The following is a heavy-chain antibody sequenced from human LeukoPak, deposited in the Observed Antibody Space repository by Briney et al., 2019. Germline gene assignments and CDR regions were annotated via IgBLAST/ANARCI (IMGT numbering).Heavy chain of an antibody. CDR3: AKGSGYSGYDHRARGYDSSGYYYFDY. Sequence: PGRSLRLSCAASGFTFSSYGMHWVRQAPGKGLKWVAVISYDGSNKYYADSVKGRFTISRDNSKNTLYLQMNSLRAEDTAVYYCAKGSGYSGYDHRARGYDSSGYYYFDYWGQGTLVTVSS. V-gene: IGHV3-30*18. D-gene: IGHD3-22*01. CDR2: ISYDGSNK. J-gene: IGHJ4*02. CDR1: GFTFSSYG.